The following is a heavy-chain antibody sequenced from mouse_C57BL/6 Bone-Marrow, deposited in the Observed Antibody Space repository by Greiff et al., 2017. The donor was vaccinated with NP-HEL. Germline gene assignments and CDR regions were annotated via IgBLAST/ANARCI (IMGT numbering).Heavy chain of an antibody. CDR2: ISNGGGST. J-gene: IGHJ2*01. CDR3: ARQGTTVSFDY. V-gene: IGHV5-12*01. D-gene: IGHD1-1*01. CDR1: GFTFSDYY. Sequence: EVKLVESGGGLVQPGGSLKLSCAASGFTFSDYYMYWVRQTPEKRLEWVAYISNGGGSTYYPDTVKGRFTISRDNAKNTLYLQMSRLKSEDTAMYYCARQGTTVSFDYWGQGTTLTVSS.